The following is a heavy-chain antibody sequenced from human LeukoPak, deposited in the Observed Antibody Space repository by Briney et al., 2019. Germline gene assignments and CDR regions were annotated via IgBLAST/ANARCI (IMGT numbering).Heavy chain of an antibody. CDR1: DYSISSGYY. Sequence: SETLSLTCTVSDYSISSGYYWGWIRQPPGKGLEWTGSIFQSGHTYYSPSLKSRVTISVDTSNNRFSLSLSAVTAADTAVYYCAKGPYIVFLSPSLRRFENWLDPWGHGTLVTVSS. CDR2: IFQSGHT. J-gene: IGHJ5*02. D-gene: IGHD5/OR15-5a*01. CDR3: AKGPYIVFLSPSLRRFENWLDP. V-gene: IGHV4-38-2*02.